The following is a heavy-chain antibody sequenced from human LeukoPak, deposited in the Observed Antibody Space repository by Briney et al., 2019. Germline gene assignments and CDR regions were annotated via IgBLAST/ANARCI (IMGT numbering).Heavy chain of an antibody. Sequence: SETLSLTCTVSGGSISSGGYYWSWIRQHPGKGLEWIGYIYYSGSTYYNPSLKSRVTISVDTSKNQFSLKLSSVTAADTAVNYCARVYFDWLFSSGMDVWGQGTTVTVSS. J-gene: IGHJ6*02. CDR2: IYYSGST. D-gene: IGHD3-9*01. CDR1: GGSISSGGYY. V-gene: IGHV4-31*03. CDR3: ARVYFDWLFSSGMDV.